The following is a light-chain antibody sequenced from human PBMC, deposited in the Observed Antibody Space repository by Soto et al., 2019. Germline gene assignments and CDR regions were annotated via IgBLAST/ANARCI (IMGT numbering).Light chain of an antibody. CDR3: QHRSNWPRT. Sequence: EIVLTQSPDTLSLSPGERATLSCRASHSVVSSLAWYQQKPGQAPRLLIYDASMRATGIPDRFSGSGSGTDFTLTIGSLEPEDVAVYYCQHRSNWPRTFGQGTKLEIK. CDR1: HSVVSS. CDR2: DAS. J-gene: IGKJ2*01. V-gene: IGKV3-11*01.